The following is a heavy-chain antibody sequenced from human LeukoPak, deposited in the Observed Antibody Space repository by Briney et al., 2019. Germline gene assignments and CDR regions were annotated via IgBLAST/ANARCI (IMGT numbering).Heavy chain of an antibody. Sequence: PSETLSLTCAVYGGSFSGYYWSWIRQPPGKGLEWIGEINHSGSTNYNPSLKSRVTISVDTSKNQFSLKLSSVTAADTAVYYCARGRLRDGYIDYWGQGTLVTVSS. CDR2: INHSGST. CDR1: GGSFSGYY. J-gene: IGHJ4*02. V-gene: IGHV4-34*01. D-gene: IGHD5-24*01. CDR3: ARGRLRDGYIDY.